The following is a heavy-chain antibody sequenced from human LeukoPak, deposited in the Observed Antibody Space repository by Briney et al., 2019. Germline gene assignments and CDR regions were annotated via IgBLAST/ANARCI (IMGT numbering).Heavy chain of an antibody. J-gene: IGHJ3*02. CDR3: AKDPDYEAFDI. CDR2: ITDSGGDT. Sequence: GGSLRLSCTASGFTFSIYAMGWVRQAPGKGLEWVSAITDSGGDTYHADSVKGRFTISRDNSKNTLYLQMNSLRAEDTAVYYCAKDPDYEAFDIWGQGTMVTVSS. CDR1: GFTFSIYA. V-gene: IGHV3-23*01. D-gene: IGHD4-17*01.